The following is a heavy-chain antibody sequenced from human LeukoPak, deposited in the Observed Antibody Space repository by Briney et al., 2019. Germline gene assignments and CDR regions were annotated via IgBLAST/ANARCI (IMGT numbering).Heavy chain of an antibody. CDR2: ITGSGGST. J-gene: IGHJ4*02. D-gene: IGHD2-8*02. Sequence: GGSLRLSCAASGFTFSRNAMSWVRQAPGKGPEWVSGITGSGGSTDSADSVKGRFTISRDNSKNTLYLQMNSLRVEDTAVYYCAKKYCQIPSFDYWGQGTLVTVSS. CDR1: GFTFSRNA. V-gene: IGHV3-23*01. CDR3: AKKYCQIPSFDY.